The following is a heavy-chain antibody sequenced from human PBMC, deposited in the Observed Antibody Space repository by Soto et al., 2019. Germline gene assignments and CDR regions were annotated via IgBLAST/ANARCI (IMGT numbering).Heavy chain of an antibody. J-gene: IGHJ4*02. CDR1: GDSISSYY. Sequence: QVQLQESGPGLVKPSETLSLTCTVSGDSISSYYWSWIRQPPGKGLEWIGYIYYSGNTNYNPSLTSRLTISVDTSRNQFSLKLSSVTAADTAVYYCARHGYYFRSGSPIDYWGQGTLVTVSS. D-gene: IGHD3-10*01. V-gene: IGHV4-59*08. CDR3: ARHGYYFRSGSPIDY. CDR2: IYYSGNT.